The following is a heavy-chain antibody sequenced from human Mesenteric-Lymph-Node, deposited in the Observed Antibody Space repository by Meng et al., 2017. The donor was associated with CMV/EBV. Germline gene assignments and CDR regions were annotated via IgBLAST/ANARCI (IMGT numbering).Heavy chain of an antibody. CDR3: ARVPYYGGNSRSADS. CDR1: GFTFSSYS. V-gene: IGHV3-48*04. D-gene: IGHD4-23*01. Sequence: GESLKISCAASGFTFSSYSMSWVRQAPGKGPEWVSYLSSSSSTIYYADSVKGRFTISRDNAKNSLYLQMNSLRAEDTAVYYCARVPYYGGNSRSADSWGQGTLVTVSS. J-gene: IGHJ4*02. CDR2: LSSSSSTI.